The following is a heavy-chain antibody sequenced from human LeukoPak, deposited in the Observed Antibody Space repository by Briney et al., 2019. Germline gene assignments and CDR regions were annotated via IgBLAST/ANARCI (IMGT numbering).Heavy chain of an antibody. Sequence: SETLSLTCAVYGGSFSGSYWSWIRQPPGKGLEWIGEINHSGSTNYNPSLKSRVTISVDTSKNQFSLKLSSVTAADTAVYYCARHRFGELFYQGYYYYMDVWGKGTTVTISS. D-gene: IGHD3-10*01. CDR1: GGSFSGSY. J-gene: IGHJ6*03. CDR3: ARHRFGELFYQGYYYYMDV. CDR2: INHSGST. V-gene: IGHV4-34*01.